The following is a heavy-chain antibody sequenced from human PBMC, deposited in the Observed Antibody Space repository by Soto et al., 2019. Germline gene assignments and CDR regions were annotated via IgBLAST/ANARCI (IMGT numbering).Heavy chain of an antibody. Sequence: QVQLMQSGAEVKKPGASVKVSCKASGYTFTNYVITWVRQAPGQGLEWMGWIGAYNGNTNYPQSIQGRVTMSADTSTNTAYMELRSLRSDDTAVYFCARGVTGGLNDYWGQGTLVTVSS. CDR1: GYTFTNYV. CDR2: IGAYNGNT. D-gene: IGHD3-16*01. CDR3: ARGVTGGLNDY. V-gene: IGHV1-18*01. J-gene: IGHJ4*02.